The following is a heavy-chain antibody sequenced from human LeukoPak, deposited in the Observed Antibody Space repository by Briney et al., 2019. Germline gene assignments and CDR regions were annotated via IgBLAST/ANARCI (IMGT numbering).Heavy chain of an antibody. CDR1: GGFISNSVYY. Sequence: SDTLSLTCIVSGGFISNSVYYWAWIRQPPGEGLECIGSIHYSGKTYYYPSLKSRVTMSVDTSKNQFSLKLSSVTAADTAVYYCARRCGGDCYSKMGLDLWGQGTAVTVSS. CDR2: IHYSGKT. V-gene: IGHV4-39*01. CDR3: ARRCGGDCYSKMGLDL. D-gene: IGHD2-21*02. J-gene: IGHJ5*02.